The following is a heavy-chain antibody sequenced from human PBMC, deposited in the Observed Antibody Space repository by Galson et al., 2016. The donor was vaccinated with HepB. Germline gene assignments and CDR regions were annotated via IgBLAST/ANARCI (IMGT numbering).Heavy chain of an antibody. V-gene: IGHV3-64D*06. CDR2: ISSNGDTT. Sequence: SLRLSCAASGFTFSDFAMHWVRQAPGKGLEYVAGISSNGDTTYFADSVKGRFTISRDNSKNTVYLQLSSVRVDDTAVYYCVKDGYSGSYDYWGQGTLVTVSS. CDR1: GFTFSDFA. J-gene: IGHJ4*02. CDR3: VKDGYSGSYDY. D-gene: IGHD1-26*01.